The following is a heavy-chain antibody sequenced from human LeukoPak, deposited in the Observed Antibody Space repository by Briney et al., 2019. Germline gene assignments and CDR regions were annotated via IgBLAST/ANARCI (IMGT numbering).Heavy chain of an antibody. V-gene: IGHV3-7*01. CDR1: GFTFSSYW. J-gene: IGHJ4*02. Sequence: PGGSLRLSCAASGFTFSSYWMSWVRQAPGRGLEWVANIKQDGSEKYYVDSVKGRFTISRDNAKNSLYLQMNSLRAEDTAMYYCARSPSSRSSGYDYWGQGTLVTVSS. D-gene: IGHD3-22*01. CDR2: IKQDGSEK. CDR3: ARSPSSRSSGYDY.